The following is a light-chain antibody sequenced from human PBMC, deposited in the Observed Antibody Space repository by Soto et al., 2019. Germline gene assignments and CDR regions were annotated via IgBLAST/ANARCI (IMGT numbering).Light chain of an antibody. Sequence: DIQVTQSPSSVSASLGDRVTITCRASQDIVAYLAWYQHKPGRAPELLIRAASTLQSGVPSRFSGSGSGTDFTLTISSLQPEDFATYYCQQLNVYPLTLGQGTRLEIK. CDR2: AAS. CDR1: QDIVAY. J-gene: IGKJ5*01. V-gene: IGKV1-9*01. CDR3: QQLNVYPLT.